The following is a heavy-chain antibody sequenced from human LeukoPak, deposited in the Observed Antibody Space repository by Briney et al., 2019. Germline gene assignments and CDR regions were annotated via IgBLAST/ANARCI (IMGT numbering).Heavy chain of an antibody. CDR1: GGSLNDYS. J-gene: IGHJ4*02. V-gene: IGHV4-34*01. CDR2: LNHRGRT. D-gene: IGHD3-10*01. Sequence: SETLSLTCFVSGGSLNDYSWSWFRQPPGKGLEWIGELNHRGRTDYNPSLTSRVTISIDTSKNHFALTLTSLTAADTAVYYCARRGLLGSGTLAFGYWGQGTLVTVSS. CDR3: ARRGLLGSGTLAFGY.